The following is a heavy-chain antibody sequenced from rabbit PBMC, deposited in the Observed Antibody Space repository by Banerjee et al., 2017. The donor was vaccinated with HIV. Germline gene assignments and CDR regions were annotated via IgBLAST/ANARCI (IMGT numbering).Heavy chain of an antibody. D-gene: IGHD1-1*01. V-gene: IGHV1S45*01. J-gene: IGHJ3*01. CDR1: GFDFSSNA. CDR2: INPDSGST. CDR3: AREGLSSGYYL. Sequence: QQQLEESGGGLVKPEGSLTLTCKASGFDFSSNAMCWVRQAPGKGLEWIGCINPDSGSTWYASWVNGRFTISRTSSTTVTLQMASLTAADTATYFCAREGLSSGYYLWGQGTLVTVS.